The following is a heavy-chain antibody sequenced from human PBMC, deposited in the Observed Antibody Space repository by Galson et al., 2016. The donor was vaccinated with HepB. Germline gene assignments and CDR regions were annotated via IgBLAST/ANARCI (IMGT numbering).Heavy chain of an antibody. V-gene: IGHV3-48*02. CDR1: GFTFSTYS. CDR3: ATEDWWRFEY. CDR2: ISRSSRTI. J-gene: IGHJ4*02. Sequence: SLRLSCAASGFTFSTYSMKWVRQAPGKGLEWVSYISRSSRTIYYADSVKGRFTVSRDDAKNSLYLQMNRLRDEDTAVFYCATEDWWRFEYWGQGGLGTVSS. D-gene: IGHD2-8*02.